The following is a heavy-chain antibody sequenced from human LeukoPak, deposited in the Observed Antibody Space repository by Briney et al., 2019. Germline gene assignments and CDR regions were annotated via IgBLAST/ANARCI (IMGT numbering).Heavy chain of an antibody. Sequence: PSETLSLTCSVSGGSISSSNWWSWVRQPPEKGLEWIGEIYHSGSTNYNPSLKSRVTISIDKSKNQFSLKLTSVTAADTAVYYCAKNSPLSASDTWGQGTMVTVSS. CDR2: IYHSGST. D-gene: IGHD2/OR15-2a*01. CDR1: GGSISSSNW. CDR3: AKNSPLSASDT. J-gene: IGHJ3*02. V-gene: IGHV4-4*02.